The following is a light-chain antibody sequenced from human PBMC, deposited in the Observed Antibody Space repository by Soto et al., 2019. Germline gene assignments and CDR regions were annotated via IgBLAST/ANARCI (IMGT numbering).Light chain of an antibody. J-gene: IGKJ3*01. CDR1: QDISGY. CDR3: QQLNDYPLT. Sequence: DIQLTQSPSSLSASVGDRVTITCRASQDISGYLGWYQQKPGRAPELLIYGASSLQSGVPSRFSGSGSGTEFTLTISSLQPEDFATYYCQQLNDYPLTFGPGTKVDIK. CDR2: GAS. V-gene: IGKV1-9*01.